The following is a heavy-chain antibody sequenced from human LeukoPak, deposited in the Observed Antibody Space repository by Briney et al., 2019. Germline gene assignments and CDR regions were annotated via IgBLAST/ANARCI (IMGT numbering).Heavy chain of an antibody. CDR3: ARARGQQLVPALLY. V-gene: IGHV3-7*01. Sequence: GGSLRLSCAASGFTFSSYWMSWVRQAPGKGLEWVANIKQDGREKYYVDSVKGRFTISRDNAKNSLYLQMNSLRAEDTAVYYCARARGQQLVPALLYWGQGTLVTVSS. CDR2: IKQDGREK. CDR1: GFTFSSYW. D-gene: IGHD6-13*01. J-gene: IGHJ4*02.